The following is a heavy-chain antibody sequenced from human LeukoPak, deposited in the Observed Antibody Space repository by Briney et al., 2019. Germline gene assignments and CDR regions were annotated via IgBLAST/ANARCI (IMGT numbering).Heavy chain of an antibody. V-gene: IGHV4-39*07. CDR3: ARRRSSDDY. Sequence: GTLRLSCAASGFTFRSYGMSWVRQAPGKGLEWIGSIYYSGSTYYNPSLKSRVTISVDTSKNQFSLKLSSVTAADTAVYYCARRRSSDDYWGQGTLVTVSS. J-gene: IGHJ4*02. D-gene: IGHD2/OR15-2a*01. CDR2: IYYSGST. CDR1: GFTFRSYG.